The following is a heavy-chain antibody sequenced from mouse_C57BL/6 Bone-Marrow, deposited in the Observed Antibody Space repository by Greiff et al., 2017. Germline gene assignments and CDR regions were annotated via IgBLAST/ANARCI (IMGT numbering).Heavy chain of an antibody. CDR1: GFTFSDYY. V-gene: IGHV5-16*01. CDR3: ARDSLYYGSSYFDY. D-gene: IGHD1-1*01. CDR2: INYDGSST. Sequence: EVQLVESEGGLVQPGSSMKLSCTASGFTFSDYYMAWVRQVPEKGLEWVANINYDGSSTYYLDSLKSRFIISRDNAKNILYLQMSSLKSEDTATYYCARDSLYYGSSYFDYWGQGTTLTVSS. J-gene: IGHJ2*01.